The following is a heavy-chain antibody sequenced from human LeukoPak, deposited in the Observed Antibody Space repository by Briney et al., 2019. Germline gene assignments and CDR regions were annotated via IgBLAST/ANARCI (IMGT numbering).Heavy chain of an antibody. CDR2: INTDGSST. D-gene: IGHD2-2*01. CDR3: AREATGIVVVPAAFDY. Sequence: GGSLRLSCAASGFTFSSYWMHWVRQAPGKGLVWVSRINTDGSSTSYADSVKGRFTISRDNAKNSLYLQMNSLRAEDTAVYYCAREATGIVVVPAAFDYWGQGTLVTVSS. V-gene: IGHV3-74*01. CDR1: GFTFSSYW. J-gene: IGHJ4*02.